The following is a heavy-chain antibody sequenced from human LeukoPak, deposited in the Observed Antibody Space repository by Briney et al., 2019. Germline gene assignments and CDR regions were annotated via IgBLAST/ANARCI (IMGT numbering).Heavy chain of an antibody. CDR3: ARSIVGAIYY. CDR1: GGSFSGYY. Sequence: SETLSLTCAVYGGSFSGYYWSWIRQPPGKGLEWIGEINHSGSTNYNPSLKSRVTISVDTSKNQFSLKLSSVTAADTAVYYCARSIVGAIYYRGQGTLVTVSS. CDR2: INHSGST. D-gene: IGHD1-26*01. J-gene: IGHJ4*02. V-gene: IGHV4-34*01.